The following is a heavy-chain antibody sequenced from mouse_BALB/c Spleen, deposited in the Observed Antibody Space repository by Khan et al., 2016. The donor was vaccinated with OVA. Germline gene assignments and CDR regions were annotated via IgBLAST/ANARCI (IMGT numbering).Heavy chain of an antibody. Sequence: VQLQQSGAEFVKLGASVKLSFTGSGFNIKDTYMHWVEQSPEQGLGWFGRIDPANGTTKYEPEFQAKATLTADTASNAASLQLSSLASEDTADYYCTFSKRLYAMDYWGQGTSVTVSS. CDR1: GFNIKDTY. CDR2: IDPANGTT. V-gene: IGHV14-3*02. CDR3: TFSKRLYAMDY. J-gene: IGHJ4*01.